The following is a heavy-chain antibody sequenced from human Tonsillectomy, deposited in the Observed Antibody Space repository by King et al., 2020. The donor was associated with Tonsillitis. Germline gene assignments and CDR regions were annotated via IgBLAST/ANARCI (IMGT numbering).Heavy chain of an antibody. CDR1: GFTFSSYE. J-gene: IGHJ3*02. CDR3: ARSGRIQLWFDAFDI. V-gene: IGHV3-48*03. D-gene: IGHD5-18*01. Sequence: VQLVESGGGLVQPGGSLRLSCAASGFTFSSYEMNWVRQAPGKGLEWVSYISSSGSTIYYADSVKGRFTISRDNAKNSLYLQMNSLRAEDTAVYYCARSGRIQLWFDAFDIWGHGTMVTVSS. CDR2: ISSSGSTI.